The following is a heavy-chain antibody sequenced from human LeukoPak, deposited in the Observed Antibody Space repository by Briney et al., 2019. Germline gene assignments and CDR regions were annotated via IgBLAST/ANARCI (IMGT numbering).Heavy chain of an antibody. Sequence: PRGSLRLSCAASGFTFTNYGMHWVRQAPGKGLEWVAVISYDGRNKYYTDSVKGRFTISRDNSKNTLYLQMNSLRAGDTAVYYCAKDVGERYYFDYWGQGTLVTVSS. CDR2: ISYDGRNK. CDR1: GFTFTNYG. V-gene: IGHV3-30*18. J-gene: IGHJ4*02. CDR3: AKDVGERYYFDY.